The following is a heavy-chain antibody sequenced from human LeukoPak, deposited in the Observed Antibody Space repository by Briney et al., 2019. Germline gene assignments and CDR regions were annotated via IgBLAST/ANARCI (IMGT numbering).Heavy chain of an antibody. D-gene: IGHD3/OR15-3a*01. V-gene: IGHV3-53*01. CDR3: AREKDYYFDY. J-gene: IGHJ4*02. CDR2: IYSGGST. Sequence: GGSLRLSCAASGFTFSSYGMHWVRQAPGKGLEWVSVIYSGGSTYYADSVKGRFTISRDNSKNTLYLQMNSLRAEDTAVYYCAREKDYYFDYWGQGTLVTVSS. CDR1: GFTFSSYG.